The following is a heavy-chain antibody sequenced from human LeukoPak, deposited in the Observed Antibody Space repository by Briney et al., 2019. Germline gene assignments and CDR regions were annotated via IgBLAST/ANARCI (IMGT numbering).Heavy chain of an antibody. V-gene: IGHV1-69*04. J-gene: IGHJ4*02. D-gene: IGHD2-2*01. CDR3: ARRRSVLLPALDY. CDR1: GGTFSSYA. CDR2: IIPILGIA. Sequence: GASVKVSCKASGGTFSSYAISWVRQAPGQGLEWMGRIIPILGIANYAQKFQGRVTITADKSTSTAYMELSSLRSEDTAVYYCARRRSVLLPALDYWGQGTLVTVSS.